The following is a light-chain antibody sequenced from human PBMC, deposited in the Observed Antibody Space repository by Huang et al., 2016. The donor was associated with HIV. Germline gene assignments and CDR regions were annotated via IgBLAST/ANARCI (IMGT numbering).Light chain of an antibody. Sequence: ERVMTQSPDTLSVSPGERATLYCRASQYVSSNLSWYQQKPGQAPRLLVYGASTRVIDIPARFSGGGSGTEFTLTISSLQSEDSAVYYCQQYNNWPRTFGQGTKLEIK. CDR1: QYVSSN. CDR3: QQYNNWPRT. CDR2: GAS. V-gene: IGKV3-15*01. J-gene: IGKJ2*01.